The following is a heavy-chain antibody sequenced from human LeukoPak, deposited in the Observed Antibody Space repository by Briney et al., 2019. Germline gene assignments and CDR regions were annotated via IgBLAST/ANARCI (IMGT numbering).Heavy chain of an antibody. CDR1: GFTFSNYN. V-gene: IGHV3-48*01. CDR2: ISSSSSTI. CDR3: ANSYYYYMDV. Sequence: GGSLRLSCAASGFTFSNYNMNWVRQAPGKGLEWVSYISSSSSTIYYADSVKGRFTISRDNAKNSLYLRMNSLRAEDTAVYYCANSYYYYMDVWGKGTTVTISS. J-gene: IGHJ6*03.